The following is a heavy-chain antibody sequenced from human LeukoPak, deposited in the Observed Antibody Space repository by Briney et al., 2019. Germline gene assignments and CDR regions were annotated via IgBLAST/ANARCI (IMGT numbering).Heavy chain of an antibody. CDR3: ARDGGYSYGRRYYYYYMDV. CDR1: GGTFSSYA. CDR2: IIPIFGTA. J-gene: IGHJ6*03. V-gene: IGHV1-69*13. D-gene: IGHD5-18*01. Sequence: GASVKVSCKASGGTFSSYAISWVRQAPGQGLEWMGGIIPIFGTANYAQKFQGRVTITADESTSTAYMELSSLRSEDTAVYYCARDGGYSYGRRYYYYYMDVWGKGTTVTVSS.